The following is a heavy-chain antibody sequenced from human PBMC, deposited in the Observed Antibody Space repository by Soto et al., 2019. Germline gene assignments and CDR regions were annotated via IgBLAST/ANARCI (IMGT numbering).Heavy chain of an antibody. J-gene: IGHJ5*01. D-gene: IGHD3-10*01. CDR1: RFTFSTYE. V-gene: IGHV3-48*03. Sequence: GGSLRLSCAASRFTFSTYEMHWVRKAPGKGLEWVSYISSSGLTTYYADFAEGRFTISRDNAKDSLYLHLNSLRVGDTAVYYCARYGTRGDWWGLGTQVTVSS. CDR2: ISSSGLTT. CDR3: ARYGTRGDW.